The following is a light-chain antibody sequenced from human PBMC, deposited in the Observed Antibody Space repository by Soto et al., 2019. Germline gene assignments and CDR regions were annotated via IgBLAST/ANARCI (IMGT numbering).Light chain of an antibody. CDR1: QSVSSNY. Sequence: EIVLTQSPGTLSLSPGERATLSCRASQSVSSNYLAWYQQKPGQAPRLLIYGASSRATGIPDRFSGSGSGTDFTVTISRVEPEDFAVDVCQQSPSSVTFGGGTKVDI. V-gene: IGKV3-20*01. CDR2: GAS. CDR3: QQSPSSVT. J-gene: IGKJ4*01.